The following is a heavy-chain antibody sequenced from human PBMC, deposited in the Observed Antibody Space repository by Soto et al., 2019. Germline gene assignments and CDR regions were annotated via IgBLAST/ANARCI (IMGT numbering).Heavy chain of an antibody. Sequence: QAQLVQSGAEVKKPGASVKVSCKASGYTFTKYYIHWVRQAPGQGLEWMGWSNPNTGGTNYAQKFQGRVAMTRDTSISTAYMDLSRLGYDDTAVYYCARQLAYCGGDCYTEPLDYWGQEPWSPSPQ. V-gene: IGHV1-2*02. CDR1: GYTFTKYY. CDR2: SNPNTGGT. J-gene: IGHJ4*01. D-gene: IGHD2-21*02. CDR3: ARQLAYCGGDCYTEPLDY.